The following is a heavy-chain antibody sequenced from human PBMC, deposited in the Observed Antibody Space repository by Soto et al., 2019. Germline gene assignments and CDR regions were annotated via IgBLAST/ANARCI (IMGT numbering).Heavy chain of an antibody. V-gene: IGHV3-48*01. CDR2: INSSSSTI. D-gene: IGHD6-13*01. CDR1: GFTFSSYS. CDR3: ARHPERIAQIGWFDP. J-gene: IGHJ5*02. Sequence: GGSLRLSCAASGFTFSSYSMNWVRQAPGKGLEWVSYINSSSSTIYYADSVKGRFTISRDNAKNSLYLQMNSLRAEDTAVYYCARHPERIAQIGWFDPWGQGTLVTVSS.